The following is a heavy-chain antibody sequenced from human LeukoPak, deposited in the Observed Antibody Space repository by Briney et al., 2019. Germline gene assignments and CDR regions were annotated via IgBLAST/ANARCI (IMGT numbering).Heavy chain of an antibody. J-gene: IGHJ4*02. CDR2: INHSGST. V-gene: IGHV4-34*01. Sequence: PSDTLSLTCAVYGGSFSGCYWIWIRQPPGKGLEWIGEINHSGSTNYNPSLKSRVTISVDTSKNQFSLKLSSVTAADTAVYYCARQRKIAAAGTRFDYWGQGTLVTVSS. CDR1: GGSFSGCY. D-gene: IGHD6-13*01. CDR3: ARQRKIAAAGTRFDY.